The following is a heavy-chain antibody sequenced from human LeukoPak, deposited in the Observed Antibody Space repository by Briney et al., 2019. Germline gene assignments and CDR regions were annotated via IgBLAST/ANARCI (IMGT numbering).Heavy chain of an antibody. D-gene: IGHD3-10*01. CDR1: GGSISSSNW. CDR2: IYHSGTT. CDR3: ARSISAMIRGGPYY. V-gene: IGHV4-4*02. Sequence: PSETLSLTCAVSGGSISSSNWWSWVRQPPGKGLEWIGEIYHSGTTNYNPSLKGRVTMSVDKSKNQFSLKLSSVTAADTAVYYCARSISAMIRGGPYYWGQGTLVTVSS. J-gene: IGHJ4*02.